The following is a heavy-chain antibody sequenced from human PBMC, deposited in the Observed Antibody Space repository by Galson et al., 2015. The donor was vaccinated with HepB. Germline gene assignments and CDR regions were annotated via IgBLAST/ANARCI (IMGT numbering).Heavy chain of an antibody. Sequence: SLRLSCAASGFTFSIYAMHWVRQVPGKGLEYVSTISSTGDSTYYADSVKGRFTISRDNSKDTLYLQMSSLRAEDTAVYYCPRGGYHDYWGQGTLVTVSS. CDR1: GFTFSIYA. J-gene: IGHJ4*02. D-gene: IGHD3-22*01. V-gene: IGHV3-64D*09. CDR3: PRGGYHDY. CDR2: ISSTGDST.